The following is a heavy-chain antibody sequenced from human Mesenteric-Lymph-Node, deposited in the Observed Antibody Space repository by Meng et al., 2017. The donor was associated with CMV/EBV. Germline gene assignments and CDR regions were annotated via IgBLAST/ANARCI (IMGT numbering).Heavy chain of an antibody. CDR1: GFIFSSYS. CDR3: ARGGLVYSSSSAEYFQH. V-gene: IGHV3-21*01. CDR2: ISSTSTYI. D-gene: IGHD6-6*01. Sequence: GGSLRLSCAASGFIFSSYSMNWVRQAPGKGLEWVSFISSTSTYISYADSVKGRFTISRDNTKNSLYLQIISLRAEDTAVYFCARGGLVYSSSSAEYFQHWGQGTLVTVSS. J-gene: IGHJ1*01.